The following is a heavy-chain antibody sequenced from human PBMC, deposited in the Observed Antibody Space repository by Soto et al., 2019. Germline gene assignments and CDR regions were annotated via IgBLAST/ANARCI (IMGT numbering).Heavy chain of an antibody. D-gene: IGHD3-10*01. J-gene: IGHJ4*02. V-gene: IGHV3-74*01. Sequence: QPGGSLRLSCAASEVTVSGCAMAVARKAPGKGLVWVSRINGDGSGTSYADFVKGRFTISRDDAKNTLFLQMNGLRAEDTAVYYCARGIFGSGTANDYWGQGTLVTVSS. CDR1: EVTVSGCA. CDR3: ARGIFGSGTANDY. CDR2: INGDGSGT.